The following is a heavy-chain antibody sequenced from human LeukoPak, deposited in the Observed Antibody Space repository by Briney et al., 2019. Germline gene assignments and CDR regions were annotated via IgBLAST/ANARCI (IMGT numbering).Heavy chain of an antibody. J-gene: IGHJ4*02. CDR2: VNSDGSST. CDR1: GFTFSAYR. Sequence: GGSLRLSCAASGFTFSAYRMHWVRQAPGKGLVWVSRVNSDGSSTNYADSVKGRFTISRDNSKNTLYLQMNSLRAEDMAVYYCARVRSGSYYEGIDYWGQGTLVTVSS. CDR3: ARVRSGSYYEGIDY. D-gene: IGHD1-26*01. V-gene: IGHV3-74*01.